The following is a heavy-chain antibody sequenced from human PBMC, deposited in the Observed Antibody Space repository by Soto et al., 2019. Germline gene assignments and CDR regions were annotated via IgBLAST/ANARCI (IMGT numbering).Heavy chain of an antibody. Sequence: QVQLVQSGAEVKKPGASVKVSCKASGYTFTSYGISWVRQAPGQGLEWMGWISAYNGNTNYAQKLQGRVTMTTDTATRTAFMELRNVRSDDSAVDYCALDFDGRITMVRGASYYYYGMDVWGQGTTVTVSS. V-gene: IGHV1-18*01. CDR3: ALDFDGRITMVRGASYYYYGMDV. J-gene: IGHJ6*02. D-gene: IGHD3-10*01. CDR2: ISAYNGNT. CDR1: GYTFTSYG.